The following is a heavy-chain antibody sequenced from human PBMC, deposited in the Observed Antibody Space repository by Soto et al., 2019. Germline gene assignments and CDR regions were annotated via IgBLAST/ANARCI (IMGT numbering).Heavy chain of an antibody. V-gene: IGHV1-69*02. D-gene: IGHD3-22*01. CDR3: AQEEAGLNYYDSSGYYHYGMDV. Sequence: SVKVSWKAAGGTFSSYTISWVRQAPGQGLEWMGRIIPILGIANYAQKFQGRVTITADKSTSTAYMELSSLRSEDTAVYYCAQEEAGLNYYDSSGYYHYGMDVWGQGTTVTVSS. CDR1: GGTFSSYT. CDR2: IIPILGIA. J-gene: IGHJ6*02.